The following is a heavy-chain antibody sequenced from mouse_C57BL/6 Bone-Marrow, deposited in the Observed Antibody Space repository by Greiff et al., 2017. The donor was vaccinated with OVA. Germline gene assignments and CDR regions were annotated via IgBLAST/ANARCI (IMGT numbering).Heavy chain of an antibody. CDR2: IYPGHGDT. D-gene: IGHD1-1*01. CDR3: ARSGYYYGSSYYAMDY. Sequence: LQQSGAALVRPGASVTMSCKASGYTFTSYNMHWVTHTPRQCLDWIGAIYPGHGDTSYNQKFKGKATLTVDKSSSTAYMQLSSLTSEDSAVYFCARSGYYYGSSYYAMDYWGQGTSVTVSS. J-gene: IGHJ4*01. V-gene: IGHV1-12*01. CDR1: GYTFTSYN.